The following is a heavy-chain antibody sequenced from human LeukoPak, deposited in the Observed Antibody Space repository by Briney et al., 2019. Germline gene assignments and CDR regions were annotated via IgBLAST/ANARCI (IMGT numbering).Heavy chain of an antibody. CDR1: GFTFRNAW. J-gene: IGHJ4*02. CDR3: TTLRSIATDY. CDR2: IKSKTDGGTT. D-gene: IGHD2-2*01. Sequence: GGSLRLSCAASGFTFRNAWMSWVRQAPGKGLEWVGHIKSKTDGGTTDYAAPVKGRLTISRDDSKNTLYLQMNSLETEDTAVYYCTTLRSIATDYWGQGTLVTVSS. V-gene: IGHV3-15*01.